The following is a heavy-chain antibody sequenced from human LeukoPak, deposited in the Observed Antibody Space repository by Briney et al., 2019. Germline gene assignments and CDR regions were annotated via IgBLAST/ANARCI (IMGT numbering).Heavy chain of an antibody. CDR3: TTILSTDYYDSSTNTDY. CDR2: IKSKTDGGTT. J-gene: IGHJ4*02. V-gene: IGHV3-15*01. D-gene: IGHD3-22*01. Sequence: SWIRQPPGKGLEWVGRIKSKTDGGTTDYAAPVKGRFTISRDDSKNTLYLQMNSLKTEDTAVYYCTTILSTDYYDSSTNTDYWGQGTLVTVSS.